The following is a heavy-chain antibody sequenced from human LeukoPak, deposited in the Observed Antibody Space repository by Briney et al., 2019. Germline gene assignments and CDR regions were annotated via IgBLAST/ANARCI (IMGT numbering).Heavy chain of an antibody. CDR3: ARDTGWFGSYNWFDP. CDR1: GGSISSYY. Sequence: SETLSLTCTVSGGSISSYYWSWIRQPPGKGLEWLWYIHYGGSTKYNPSLKSPGSISIASSKTQFSLRLSSVTAADTAVDYCARDTGWFGSYNWFDPWGQGTLVTVSS. V-gene: IGHV4-59*12. CDR2: IHYGGST. J-gene: IGHJ5*02. D-gene: IGHD3-10*01.